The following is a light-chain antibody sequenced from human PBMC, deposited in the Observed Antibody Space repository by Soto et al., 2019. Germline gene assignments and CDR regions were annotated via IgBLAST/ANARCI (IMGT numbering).Light chain of an antibody. CDR1: QIISTY. CDR3: QQPYSAPPT. Sequence: DIQMTQSPSSLSASVGDRVTITCRASQIISTYLTWYQQRAGLAPRLLIYAASSLQSGVPPRFSGSGSGTDFTLTISSLQSEDFATYFCQQPYSAPPTFGQGTKVDIK. J-gene: IGKJ1*01. V-gene: IGKV1-39*01. CDR2: AAS.